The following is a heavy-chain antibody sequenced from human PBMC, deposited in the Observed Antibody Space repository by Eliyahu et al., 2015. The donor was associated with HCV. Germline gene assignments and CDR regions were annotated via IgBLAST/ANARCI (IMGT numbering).Heavy chain of an antibody. D-gene: IGHD4-11*01. Sequence: QVQLQQWGAGLLKPSETLSLTCAVYGGSFSGYYWSWIRQPPGKGLEWIGEIKPWGSTQQQPSLKSRVTISVDTSKNQFSLKLSSVTAADTAVYYCARGKTYSIGGFDYWGQGTLVTVSS. J-gene: IGHJ4*02. CDR2: IKPWGST. CDR3: ARGKTYSIGGFDY. V-gene: IGHV4-34*01. CDR1: GGSFSGYY.